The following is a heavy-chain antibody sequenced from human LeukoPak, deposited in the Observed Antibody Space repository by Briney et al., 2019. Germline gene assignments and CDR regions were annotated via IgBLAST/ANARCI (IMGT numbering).Heavy chain of an antibody. V-gene: IGHV3-48*01. D-gene: IGHD5-24*01. CDR3: ARDYKYAFDN. J-gene: IGHJ4*02. CDR1: GFTFSDYS. CDR2: IGIDSGNT. Sequence: GGSLRLYCAASGFTFSDYSMNWVRQAPGKGLEWISYIGIDSGNTNYADSVKGRFTISGDKAKNTLYLQMNSLRVEHTAVYYCARDYKYAFDNSGQGTQVTVSS.